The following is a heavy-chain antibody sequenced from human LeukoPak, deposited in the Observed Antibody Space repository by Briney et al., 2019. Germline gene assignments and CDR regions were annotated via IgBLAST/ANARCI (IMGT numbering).Heavy chain of an antibody. CDR1: AGSFSSGTYF. CDR2: LSYSGST. V-gene: IGHV4-39*01. Sequence: SETLSLTCSVSAGSFSSGTYFWGWVRQPPGKGLEWIGCLSYSGSTYYNPSLKSRVTISVDTSRDQFSLNLSSVTASDTAVYYCISGIGDQSSIAYWGRRSLVTASS. J-gene: IGHJ4*02. D-gene: IGHD3-10*01. CDR3: ISGIGDQSSIAY.